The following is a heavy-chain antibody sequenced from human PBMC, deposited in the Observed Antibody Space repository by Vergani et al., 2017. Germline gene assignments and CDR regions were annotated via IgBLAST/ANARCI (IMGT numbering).Heavy chain of an antibody. CDR3: ARHLAYCGGDCYPYYYGMDV. Sequence: QLQLQESGPGLVKPSETLSLTCTVSVGSISSSSYYWGWIRQPPGKGLEWIGSISYSGSTYYNPSLKSRVTISVDTSKNQFSLKLSSVTAADTAVYYCARHLAYCGGDCYPYYYGMDVWGQGTTVTVSS. CDR2: ISYSGST. CDR1: VGSISSSSYY. J-gene: IGHJ6*02. V-gene: IGHV4-39*01. D-gene: IGHD2-21*02.